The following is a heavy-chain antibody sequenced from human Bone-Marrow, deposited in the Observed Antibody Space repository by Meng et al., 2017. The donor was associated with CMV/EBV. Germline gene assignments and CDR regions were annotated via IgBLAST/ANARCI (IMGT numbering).Heavy chain of an antibody. Sequence: GESLKISCAASGFTVSSNYMSWVRQAPGKGLEWVSVISCGGSTYYADSVKGRFTISRDNSKNTLYLQTNSLRAEDTAVYYCARPERSGRVVDYWGQGTLVTVSS. D-gene: IGHD3-3*01. CDR1: GFTVSSNY. V-gene: IGHV3-53*01. CDR2: ISCGGST. J-gene: IGHJ4*02. CDR3: ARPERSGRVVDY.